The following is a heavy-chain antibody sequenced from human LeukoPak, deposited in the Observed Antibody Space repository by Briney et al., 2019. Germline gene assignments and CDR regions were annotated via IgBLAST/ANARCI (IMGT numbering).Heavy chain of an antibody. CDR2: INHSGST. J-gene: IGHJ4*02. CDR1: GGSFSGYY. CDR3: ARAVWWSGYFDY. Sequence: SETLSLTCAVYGGSFSGYYWSWIRQPPGKELEWIGEINHSGSTNYNPSLKSRVTISVDTSKNQFSLKLSSVTAADTAVYYCARAVWWSGYFDYWGQGTLVTVSS. D-gene: IGHD2-15*01. V-gene: IGHV4-34*01.